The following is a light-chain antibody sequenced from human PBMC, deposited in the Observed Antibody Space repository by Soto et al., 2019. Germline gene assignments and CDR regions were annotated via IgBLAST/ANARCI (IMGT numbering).Light chain of an antibody. J-gene: IGLJ1*01. CDR1: SSDVGSYNL. V-gene: IGLV2-23*01. CDR2: EGS. Sequence: QSVLTQPACVTGSPGQAITISCTGTSSDVGSYNLVSWYQQHPGKAPKLMIYEGSKRPSGVSNRFSGSKSGNTASLTISGLQAEDEADYYCCSYAGSSTYVFGTGPNVTVL. CDR3: CSYAGSSTYV.